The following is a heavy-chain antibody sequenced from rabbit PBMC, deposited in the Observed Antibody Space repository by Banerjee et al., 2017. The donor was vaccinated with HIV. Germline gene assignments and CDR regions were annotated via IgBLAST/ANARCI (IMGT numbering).Heavy chain of an antibody. V-gene: IGHV1S7*01. CDR1: GFDFSSYY. CDR3: ARDLSYSSGRGANDL. Sequence: QLVQSWGGLVQPGGSLKLSCKASGFDFSSYYMSWVRQAPGKGLEWIGYIDPVFGSTYYASWVNGRFTISSHNAQNTLYLQLNSLTAADTATYFCARDLSYSSGRGANDLWGQGTLVTVS. CDR2: IDPVFGST. J-gene: IGHJ4*01. D-gene: IGHD4-1*01.